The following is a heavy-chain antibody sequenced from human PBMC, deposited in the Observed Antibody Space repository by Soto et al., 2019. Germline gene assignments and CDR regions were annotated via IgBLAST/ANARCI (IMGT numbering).Heavy chain of an antibody. CDR3: AKLSCTSSTCYFPGWFDP. CDR1: GDSISGGASF. D-gene: IGHD2-2*01. Sequence: PSETLSLTCTVSGDSISGGASFWSWIRQPPGKGLEWIANVYYSGSSYYNPSLKSRLTISVDTTKNQFSPQLKSMTAADTAVYYCAKLSCTSSTCYFPGWFDPWGQGTLVTVSS. J-gene: IGHJ5*02. V-gene: IGHV4-31*03. CDR2: VYYSGSS.